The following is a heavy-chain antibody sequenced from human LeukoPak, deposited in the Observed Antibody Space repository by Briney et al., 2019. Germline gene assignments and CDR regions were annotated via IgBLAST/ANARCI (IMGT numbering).Heavy chain of an antibody. CDR1: GFTFSNAW. CDR3: TTHSAVGVYYFDY. D-gene: IGHD6-25*01. Sequence: GGSLRLSCAASGFTFSNAWMSWVRQAPGKGLEWVGRIKSKTDGGTTDYAAPVKGRFTISRDDSKNTLYLQMNSLKTEDTAVYYCTTHSAVGVYYFDYWGQGTLVTVSS. J-gene: IGHJ4*02. CDR2: IKSKTDGGTT. V-gene: IGHV3-15*01.